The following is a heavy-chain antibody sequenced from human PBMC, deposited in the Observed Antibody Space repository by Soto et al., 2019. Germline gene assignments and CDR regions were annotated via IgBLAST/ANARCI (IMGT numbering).Heavy chain of an antibody. V-gene: IGHV1-58*02. CDR1: GFTFTSSA. CDR3: ARGSPQDTMTKFIGFDDY. J-gene: IGHJ4*02. CDR2: IVVGSGNA. Sequence: SVKVSCKASGFTFTSSAMQWVRQARGQRLERIGWIVVGSGNANYEQKLQERVTITRDMSTSTDYMELRSLSSDDTAVYYCARGSPQDTMTKFIGFDDYWGQGTLVTVSS. D-gene: IGHD4-17*01.